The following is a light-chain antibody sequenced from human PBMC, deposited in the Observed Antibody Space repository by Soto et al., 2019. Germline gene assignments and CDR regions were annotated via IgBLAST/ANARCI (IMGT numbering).Light chain of an antibody. J-gene: IGLJ3*02. CDR2: GNS. V-gene: IGLV1-40*01. Sequence: QSVLTQPPSVSGTPGRRVTISCTGSSSNIGAGYDVHWYQQLPGTAPKLLIYGNSNRPSGIPDRFSGSKSATSASLAITGLQAEDEADYYCQSYDSRLSGWVFGGGTKLTVL. CDR1: SSNIGAGYD. CDR3: QSYDSRLSGWV.